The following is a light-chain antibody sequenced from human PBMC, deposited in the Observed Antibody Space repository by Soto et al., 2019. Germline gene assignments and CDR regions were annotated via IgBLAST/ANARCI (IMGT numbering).Light chain of an antibody. Sequence: EIVLTQSPGTLSLSPGERSTLSCSAIQSVSSSYLAWYQQKPGQAPRLLIYGASSRATGIPDRFSGSGSGTDFTLTISRLEPEDFAVYYCQQYGSSPPITFGQGTRLEI. CDR1: QSVSSSY. CDR3: QQYGSSPPIT. CDR2: GAS. V-gene: IGKV3-20*01. J-gene: IGKJ5*01.